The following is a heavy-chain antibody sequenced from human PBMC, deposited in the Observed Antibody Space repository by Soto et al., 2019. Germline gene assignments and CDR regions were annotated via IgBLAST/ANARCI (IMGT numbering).Heavy chain of an antibody. CDR1: GGSMNNNY. Sequence: LSLTCTASGGSMNNNYWSWIRQPPGRGLEWIGYIFSNGRTNYNPSLESRVTISVDTSKNQLSLKLTSVTAADTAVYYCARGGDNSPWYYSLWGQGTLVTVSS. J-gene: IGHJ4*02. CDR3: ARGGDNSPWYYSL. CDR2: IFSNGRT. V-gene: IGHV4-59*01. D-gene: IGHD3-16*01.